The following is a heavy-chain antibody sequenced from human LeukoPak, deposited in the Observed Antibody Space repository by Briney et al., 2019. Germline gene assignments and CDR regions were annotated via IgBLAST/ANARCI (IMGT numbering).Heavy chain of an antibody. CDR2: INSDGSST. CDR1: GFTFSSYW. CDR3: AKAETYYYDTRILAY. Sequence: GGSLRLSCAASGFTFSSYWMHWVRQAPGKGLVWVSRINSDGSSTSYADSVKGRFTISRDNAKNSLYLQMNSLSAEDTALYYCAKAETYYYDTRILAYWGQGTLVTVSS. V-gene: IGHV3-74*01. D-gene: IGHD3-22*01. J-gene: IGHJ4*02.